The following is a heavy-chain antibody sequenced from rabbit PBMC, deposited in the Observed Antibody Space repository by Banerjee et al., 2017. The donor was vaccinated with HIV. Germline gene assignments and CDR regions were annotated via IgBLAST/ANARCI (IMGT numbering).Heavy chain of an antibody. CDR2: IVPIFDSI. V-gene: IGHV1S45*01. Sequence: QEQLEESGGDLVKPGGTLTLTCKASGIDFSSYYYMCWVRQAPGKGLEWVGYIVPIFDSIYYASWAKGRFTISKASWTTVTLQMTSLTAADTASYFCARDLAGVIGWNFDLWGPGTLVTVS. D-gene: IGHD4-1*01. CDR3: ARDLAGVIGWNFDL. CDR1: GIDFSSYYY. J-gene: IGHJ4*01.